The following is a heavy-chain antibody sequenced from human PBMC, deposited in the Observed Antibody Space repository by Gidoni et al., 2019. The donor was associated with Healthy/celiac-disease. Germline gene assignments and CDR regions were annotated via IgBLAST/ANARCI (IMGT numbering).Heavy chain of an antibody. Sequence: QVQLVQSGAAVKKPGASVKVSCKVSGYTLTDLFMHWVRQAPGKGLEWMGGFDPEDGETIYAQKFQGRVTMTEDTSTDTAYMELSSLRSEDTAVYYCATDRWAAAGLNYYYYGMDVWGQGTTVTVSS. CDR1: GYTLTDLF. CDR3: ATDRWAAAGLNYYYYGMDV. D-gene: IGHD6-13*01. CDR2: FDPEDGET. J-gene: IGHJ6*02. V-gene: IGHV1-24*01.